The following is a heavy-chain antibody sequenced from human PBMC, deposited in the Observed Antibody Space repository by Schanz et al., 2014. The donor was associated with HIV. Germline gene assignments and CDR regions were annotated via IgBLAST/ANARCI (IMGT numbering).Heavy chain of an antibody. Sequence: QVQLVQSGDEVKKPGASVKVSCKASGYTFSTYGISWVRQAPGQGLEWMGWINAYNGNTHYAQKLQGRVTMTTDTSTSTAYMELRNLRSDDTAIYYCAKDSWGLLGPTPTPYYYYGMDVWGQGTTVTVSS. CDR2: INAYNGNT. J-gene: IGHJ6*02. D-gene: IGHD1-26*01. CDR1: GYTFSTYG. V-gene: IGHV1-18*01. CDR3: AKDSWGLLGPTPTPYYYYGMDV.